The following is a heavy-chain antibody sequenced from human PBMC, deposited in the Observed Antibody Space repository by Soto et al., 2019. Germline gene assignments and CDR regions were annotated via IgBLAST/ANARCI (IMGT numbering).Heavy chain of an antibody. CDR2: IYYSGST. D-gene: IGHD3-10*01. Sequence: QVQLQESGPGLVKPSQTLSLTCTVSGGSISSGGYYWRWIRQHPGKGLEWIGYIYYSGSTYYHPSLKTRLTLAVNTSKNQSSLNLRSVTAATTAVHNCAKGSEDVVLGFVDMDVCGQGNTVTAAS. V-gene: IGHV4-31*03. CDR3: AKGSEDVVLGFVDMDV. CDR1: GGSISSGGYY. J-gene: IGHJ6*02.